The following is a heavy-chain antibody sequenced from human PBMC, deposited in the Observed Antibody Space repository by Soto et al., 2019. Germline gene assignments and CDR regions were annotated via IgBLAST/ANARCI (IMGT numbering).Heavy chain of an antibody. CDR2: ISVTGENS. J-gene: IGHJ5*02. CDR1: QFTFSVYG. CDR3: AKQHGAWPSNWLDA. V-gene: IGHV3-23*01. Sequence: GGSLRLSCTASQFTFSVYGMSWVRQAPGKGLEWVSSISVTGENSLYADSVRGRFTMSRDNSKDILYLQMNSLRVDDTAMYYCAKQHGAWPSNWLDAWGQGALVTVSS.